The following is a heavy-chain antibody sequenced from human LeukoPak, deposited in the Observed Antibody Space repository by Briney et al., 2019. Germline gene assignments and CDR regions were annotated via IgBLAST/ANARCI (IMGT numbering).Heavy chain of an antibody. D-gene: IGHD6-19*01. CDR3: ARDLHSSGWYWFDT. J-gene: IGHJ5*02. Sequence: ASVKVSCKASGYTLTTYGLSWVRQAPGQGLEWVGWISAYSGNTNYAQKFQGRVTMTTDTSTSTAYMELWSLTSDDTALYYCARDLHSSGWYWFDTWGQGTLVTVSS. V-gene: IGHV1-18*01. CDR1: GYTLTTYG. CDR2: ISAYSGNT.